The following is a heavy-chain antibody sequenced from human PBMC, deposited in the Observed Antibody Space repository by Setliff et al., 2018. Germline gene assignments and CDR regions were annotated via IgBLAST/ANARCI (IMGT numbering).Heavy chain of an antibody. J-gene: IGHJ4*02. CDR1: GGSVGNSHYY. CDR2: VHFTGST. D-gene: IGHD5-12*01. Sequence: SETLSLTCTVSGGSVGNSHYYWSWIRQPPGKGLEWIGYVHFTGSTNYNPSLKSRVTMSVDVSKSQFSLRLSSVTAADTAVYYCARGGTFRYFDFWGQGAPVTVSS. V-gene: IGHV4-61*01. CDR3: ARGGTFRYFDF.